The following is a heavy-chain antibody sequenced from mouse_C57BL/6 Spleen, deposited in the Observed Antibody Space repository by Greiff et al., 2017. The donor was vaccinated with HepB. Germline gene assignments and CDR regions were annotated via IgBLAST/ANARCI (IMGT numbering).Heavy chain of an antibody. Sequence: VQLQQPGAELVKPGASVKLSCKASGYTFTSYWMHWVKQRPGQGLEWIGMIHPNSGSTNYNEKFKSKATLTVDKSSNTAYMQLSSLTSEDSAVYYWAREGQNYYGSSYRRYFDYWGQGTTLTVSS. CDR3: AREGQNYYGSSYRRYFDY. D-gene: IGHD1-1*01. CDR1: GYTFTSYW. CDR2: IHPNSGST. V-gene: IGHV1-64*01. J-gene: IGHJ2*01.